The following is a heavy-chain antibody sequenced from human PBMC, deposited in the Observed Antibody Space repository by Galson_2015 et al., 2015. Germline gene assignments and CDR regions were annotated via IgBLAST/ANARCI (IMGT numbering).Heavy chain of an antibody. J-gene: IGHJ4*02. CDR3: ARGSGGYSYCYSLH. V-gene: IGHV1-3*01. CDR2: INAGNGNT. D-gene: IGHD5-18*01. Sequence: SVKVSCKASGYTSTSYAMHWVRQAPGQRLEWMGWINAGNGNTKYSQKFQGRVTITRDTSASTAYMELSSLRSEDTAVYYCARGSGGYSYCYSLHRGQGTLVTVSS. CDR1: GYTSTSYA.